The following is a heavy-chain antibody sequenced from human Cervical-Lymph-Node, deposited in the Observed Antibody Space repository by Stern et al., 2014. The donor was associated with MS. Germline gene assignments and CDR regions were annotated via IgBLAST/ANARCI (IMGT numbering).Heavy chain of an antibody. Sequence: VQLVQSGAEVQKPGSSVKVSCKASGGTFSSYAIRWGRQAPGQGLEWMGGIIPIFGTANYAQKFQGRVTITADESTSTAYMELSSLRSEDTAVYYCARARFRNGYNLDYWGQGTLVTVSS. D-gene: IGHD5-24*01. CDR2: IIPIFGTA. CDR1: GGTFSSYA. CDR3: ARARFRNGYNLDY. J-gene: IGHJ4*02. V-gene: IGHV1-69*01.